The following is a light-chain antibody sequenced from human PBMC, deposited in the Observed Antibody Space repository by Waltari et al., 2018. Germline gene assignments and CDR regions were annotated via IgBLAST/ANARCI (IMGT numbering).Light chain of an antibody. CDR1: TSNIGPST. V-gene: IGLV1-44*01. J-gene: IGLJ3*02. Sequence: QSVLTQPPSASGTPGPTVTISCSGNTSNIGPSTVSWYQQVPGTAPKLLIYKNDERPSGVPGRFSGSKSGTSASLAISGLQSDDDSDYFCATWDVTLNGVVFGGGTRLTVL. CDR3: ATWDVTLNGVV. CDR2: KND.